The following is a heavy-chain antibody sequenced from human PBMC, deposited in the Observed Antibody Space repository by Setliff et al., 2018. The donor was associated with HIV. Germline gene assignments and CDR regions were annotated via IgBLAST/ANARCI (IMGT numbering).Heavy chain of an antibody. Sequence: PSETLSLTCAVYGGSFSDYYWSWIRQPPGKGLEWIGEINHSGSANFSPSLKSRVTISVDTSKNQFSLKLSSVTAADTAVYYCAGSWSGYPLSFGYWGQGTLVTVSS. J-gene: IGHJ4*02. CDR2: INHSGSA. D-gene: IGHD3-3*01. CDR1: GGSFSDYY. CDR3: AGSWSGYPLSFGY. V-gene: IGHV4-34*01.